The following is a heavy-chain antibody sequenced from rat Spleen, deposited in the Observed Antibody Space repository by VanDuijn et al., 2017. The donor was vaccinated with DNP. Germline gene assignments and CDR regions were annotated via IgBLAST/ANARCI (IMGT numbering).Heavy chain of an antibody. CDR3: TTVPLYPLVY. D-gene: IGHD1-1*01. V-gene: IGHV5-27*01. CDR2: ITNSGGST. CDR1: QFTFSNYA. J-gene: IGHJ3*01. Sequence: EVQLVESGGGLVQPGRSLKLSCAASQFTFSNYAMAWVRQAPTKGLEWVASITNSGGSTYYRDSVKGRFSLSRDNAKSTLYLQMDSLRSEDTATYYCTTVPLYPLVYWGQGTLVTVSS.